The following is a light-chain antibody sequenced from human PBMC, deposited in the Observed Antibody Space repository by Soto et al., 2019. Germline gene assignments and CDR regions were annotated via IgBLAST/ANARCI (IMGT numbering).Light chain of an antibody. J-gene: IGKJ2*01. CDR3: QQYTTYPYT. CDR1: QSVTNW. CDR2: DAS. Sequence: DIQMTQSPSTLSASVGDRVTITCRASQSVTNWLAWYQQKPGKAPNLLMYDASRLQSGIPSSFSGSGSGTEFTLTISSLQPDDFATYYCQQYTTYPYTFGQGTKLEIK. V-gene: IGKV1-5*01.